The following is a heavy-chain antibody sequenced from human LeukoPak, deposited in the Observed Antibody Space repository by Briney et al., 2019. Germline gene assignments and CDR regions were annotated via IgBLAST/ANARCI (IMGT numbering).Heavy chain of an antibody. CDR1: GGSISSGGYS. CDR2: IYHSGST. V-gene: IGHV4-30-2*01. J-gene: IGHJ4*02. Sequence: SQTLSLTCAVSGGSISSGGYSWSWIRQLPGKGLEWIGYIYHSGSTYYNPSLKSRVTISVDRSKNQFSLKLSSVTAADTAVYYCARVYGSGTLFDYWGQGTLVTVSS. D-gene: IGHD3-10*01. CDR3: ARVYGSGTLFDY.